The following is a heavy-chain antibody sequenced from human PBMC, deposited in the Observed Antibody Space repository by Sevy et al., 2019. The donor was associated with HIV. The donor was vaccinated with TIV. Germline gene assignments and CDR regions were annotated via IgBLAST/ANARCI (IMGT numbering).Heavy chain of an antibody. CDR2: IWYDGTDK. J-gene: IGHJ4*02. D-gene: IGHD3-16*01. CDR1: GFIFSNYA. V-gene: IGHV3-33*01. Sequence: GGSLRLSCATSGFIFSNYAMHWIRQAPGKGLEWVAVIWYDGTDKYYADSVQGRFTISRDSSKNTLYLQMNSLRVEDTAVYYCARYWGRDGHSIDYWGQGTLVTVSS. CDR3: ARYWGRDGHSIDY.